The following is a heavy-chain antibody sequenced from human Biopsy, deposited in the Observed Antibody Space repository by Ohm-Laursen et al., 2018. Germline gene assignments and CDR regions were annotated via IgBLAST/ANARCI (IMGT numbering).Heavy chain of an antibody. CDR3: ALQSVAQMKNFDY. Sequence: SSVKVSCKASGFSFTGYYIHWVRQAPGQGFEWMGWISPKSGDTNYAHKFQGNITMTRDTSMSTAYMEMSRLRCDDTAVYYCALQSVAQMKNFDYWGQGTLVTVSS. J-gene: IGHJ4*02. V-gene: IGHV1-2*02. CDR1: GFSFTGYY. D-gene: IGHD6-19*01. CDR2: ISPKSGDT.